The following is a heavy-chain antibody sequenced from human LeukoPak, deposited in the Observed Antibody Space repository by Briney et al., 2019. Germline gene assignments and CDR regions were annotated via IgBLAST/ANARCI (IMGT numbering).Heavy chain of an antibody. Sequence: GRSLRLSCAASGFTFSDYWMSWVRQIPGKGLEWVADIKWDGTETYYVDSVKGRFTISRDDAKNTLYLRMNSLRAEDTAIYYCARSPTRRCDYWGQGTLVTVSS. CDR1: GFTFSDYW. CDR3: ARSPTRRCDY. CDR2: IKWDGTET. J-gene: IGHJ4*02. V-gene: IGHV3-7*01.